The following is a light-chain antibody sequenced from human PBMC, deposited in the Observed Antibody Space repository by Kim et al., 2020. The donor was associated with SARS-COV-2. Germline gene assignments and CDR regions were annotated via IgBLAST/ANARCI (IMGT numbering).Light chain of an antibody. CDR1: SSNIGAGYD. CDR3: QSYDSSLSGSEV. CDR2: GNS. V-gene: IGLV1-40*01. Sequence: VTISCTGSSSNIGAGYDVHWYQQLPGTAPKRLIYGNSNRPSGVPDRFSGSKSGTSASLAITGLQAEDEADYYCQSYDSSLSGSEVFGGGTKLTVL. J-gene: IGLJ3*02.